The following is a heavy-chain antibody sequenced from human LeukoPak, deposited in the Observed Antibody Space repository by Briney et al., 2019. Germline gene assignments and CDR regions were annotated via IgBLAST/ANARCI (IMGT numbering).Heavy chain of an antibody. CDR3: ARQLRGDAFDI. CDR2: IYDSGST. CDR1: GGSIRSSYYY. V-gene: IGHV4-39*01. Sequence: SETLSLTCTVSGGSIRSSYYYWGWIRQPPGKGLEWIGSIYDSGSTYYNPSLKSRVTISVDTSKNQLSLKLSSVTAADTAVYYCARQLRGDAFDIWGQGTMVTVSS. D-gene: IGHD3-10*01. J-gene: IGHJ3*02.